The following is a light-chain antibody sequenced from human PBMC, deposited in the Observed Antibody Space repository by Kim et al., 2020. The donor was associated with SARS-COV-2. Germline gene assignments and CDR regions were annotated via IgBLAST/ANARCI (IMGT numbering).Light chain of an antibody. Sequence: SYELTQPPSVSVAPGETASITCGGNNIGIKSVHWYQQKPGQAPVVVISYDSDRPSGIPDRFSGSNSGNTATLIISRVGAGDEADYYCQVWETSSDHWVFGGGTQLTVL. CDR1: NIGIKS. J-gene: IGLJ3*02. CDR2: YDS. CDR3: QVWETSSDHWV. V-gene: IGLV3-21*01.